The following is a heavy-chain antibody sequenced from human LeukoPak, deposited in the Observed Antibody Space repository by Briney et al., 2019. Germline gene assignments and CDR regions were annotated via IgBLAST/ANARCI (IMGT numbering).Heavy chain of an antibody. CDR3: ARRSGIAVAGAFDY. V-gene: IGHV3-7*03. D-gene: IGHD6-19*01. Sequence: GGSLRLSCAASGFTFSRFWMSWVRQAPGKGLEWVANIQQDGGQKYYVDSVKGRFIISRDNAKNSLYLEMNSLRAEDTAVYYCARRSGIAVAGAFDYWGQGTLVTVSS. CDR1: GFTFSRFW. CDR2: IQQDGGQK. J-gene: IGHJ4*02.